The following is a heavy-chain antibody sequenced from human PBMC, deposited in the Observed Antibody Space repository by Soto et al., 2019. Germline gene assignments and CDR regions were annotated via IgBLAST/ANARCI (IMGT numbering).Heavy chain of an antibody. D-gene: IGHD5-12*01. J-gene: IGHJ4*02. CDR3: ARDLGGYNSIAPY. V-gene: IGHV1-18*01. CDR1: GYTFTSHG. CDR2: MSAYNGNT. Sequence: ASVKVSCKATGYTFTSHGITWVRQAPGRGLEWMGWMSAYNGNTNYTQNLQGRITMTTDTSTSTAYMELRSLRSGDAAVYYCARDLGGYNSIAPYWGQGALVTVPS.